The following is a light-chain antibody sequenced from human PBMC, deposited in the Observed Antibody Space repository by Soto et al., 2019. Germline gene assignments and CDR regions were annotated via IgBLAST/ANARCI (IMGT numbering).Light chain of an antibody. CDR3: QHYNSYSEA. CDR1: QTISSC. V-gene: IGKV1-5*03. J-gene: IGKJ1*01. CDR2: KAS. Sequence: IHMTQSPSTLSGSVRYRVTITFLASQTISSCLAWYQQKTGKATKLLIYKASTLKSGVPSRFSGSGSGTEFTLTTSSLQPDDFATYYCQHYNSYSEAFGQGTKVDIK.